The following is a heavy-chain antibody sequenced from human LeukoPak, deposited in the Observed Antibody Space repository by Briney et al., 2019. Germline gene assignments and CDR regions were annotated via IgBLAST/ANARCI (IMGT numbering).Heavy chain of an antibody. D-gene: IGHD1-14*01. J-gene: IGHJ3*02. CDR2: ISLTSNDI. V-gene: IGHV3-21*01. CDR1: GFTFSSYS. CDR3: ARGDTSLHGNDALDI. Sequence: GGSLRLSCAASGFTFSSYSMNWVRQAPGKGLEWVSSISLTSNDIYYAASVRGRFIISRDNAKNLLSLQMNSLRAEDTALYYCARGDTSLHGNDALDIWGQGTMVSVSS.